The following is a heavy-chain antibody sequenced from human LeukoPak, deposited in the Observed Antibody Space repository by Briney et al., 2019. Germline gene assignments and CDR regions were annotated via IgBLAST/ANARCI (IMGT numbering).Heavy chain of an antibody. CDR1: GGSISSGGYY. CDR3: ARWARLYFDL. Sequence: PSETLSLTCTVSGGSISSGGYYWSWIRQHPGKGLEWIGYIYYSGSTYYNPSLKSRVTISVDTSKNQFSLKLSSVTAADTAVYYCARWARLYFDLWGRGTLVTVSS. CDR2: IYYSGST. J-gene: IGHJ2*01. V-gene: IGHV4-31*03. D-gene: IGHD6-25*01.